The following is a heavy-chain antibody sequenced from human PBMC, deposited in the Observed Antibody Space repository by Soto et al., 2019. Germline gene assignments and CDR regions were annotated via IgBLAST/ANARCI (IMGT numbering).Heavy chain of an antibody. CDR1: GGSVSSGSYY. CDR2: IYYSGST. D-gene: IGHD3-10*01. Sequence: PSETLSLTWTVSGGSVSSGSYYWSWIRQPPGKGLEWIGSIYYSGSTYYNPSLKSRVTISVDTSKNQFSLKLSSVTAADTAVYYCARHFTGLVRGPFWFDPWGQGTLVTVSS. CDR3: ARHFTGLVRGPFWFDP. J-gene: IGHJ5*02. V-gene: IGHV4-39*01.